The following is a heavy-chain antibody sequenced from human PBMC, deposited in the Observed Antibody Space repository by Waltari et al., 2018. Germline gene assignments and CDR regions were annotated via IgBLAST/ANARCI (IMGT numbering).Heavy chain of an antibody. D-gene: IGHD2-15*01. Sequence: EVQLVQSGAEVKKPGESLKISCKGSGYSFTSYWIGWVRQMPGKGLEWMGIIYPGDSDTRYSPSFQGQVTISADKSINTAYLQWSSLKASDTAMYYCATALVVVAATPNFDYWGQGTLVTVSS. CDR3: ATALVVVAATPNFDY. CDR2: IYPGDSDT. J-gene: IGHJ4*02. CDR1: GYSFTSYW. V-gene: IGHV5-51*01.